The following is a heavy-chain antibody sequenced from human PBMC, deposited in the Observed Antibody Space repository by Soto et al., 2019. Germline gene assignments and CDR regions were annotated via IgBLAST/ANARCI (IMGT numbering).Heavy chain of an antibody. J-gene: IGHJ4*02. CDR2: INHSGST. D-gene: IGHD4-17*01. Sequence: QVQLQQWGAGLLKPSETLSLTCAVYGGSFSGYYWSWIRQPPGKGLEYIGEINHSGSTNYNPSLXXRXXISVDTSKTQFSLKLSSVTAADTAVYYCARSYGGNSGTFDFWGQGTLVTVSS. V-gene: IGHV4-34*01. CDR3: ARSYGGNSGTFDF. CDR1: GGSFSGYY.